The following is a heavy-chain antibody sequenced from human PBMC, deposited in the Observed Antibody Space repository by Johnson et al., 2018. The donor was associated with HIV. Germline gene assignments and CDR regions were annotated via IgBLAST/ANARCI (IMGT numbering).Heavy chain of an antibody. CDR3: AKDRVRDAFDI. J-gene: IGHJ3*02. CDR1: GFIFDDYA. Sequence: VQLVESGGGVVRPGGSLRLSCATSGFIFDDYAMGWVRQVPGKGLEWVSGINWNGGSTAYADSVKGRFTISRDNSKNTLYLQMNSLRAEDTAVYYCAKDRVRDAFDIWGQGTMVTVSS. V-gene: IGHV3-20*04. CDR2: INWNGGST. D-gene: IGHD3-10*01.